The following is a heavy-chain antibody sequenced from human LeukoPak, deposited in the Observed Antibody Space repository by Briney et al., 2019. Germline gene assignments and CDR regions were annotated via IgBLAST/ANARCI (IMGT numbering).Heavy chain of an antibody. V-gene: IGHV3-48*01. CDR2: ISSSGNAI. Sequence: GGSLRLSCAASGFTFGSFGMNWVRQAPGRGLEWVSYISSSGNAIYYAESVKGRFTISRDNARNSLYLQMDSLRAEDTAVYYCAKSSSGWYGAGGHTYYFDYWGQGTLVTVSS. CDR3: AKSSSGWYGAGGHTYYFDY. J-gene: IGHJ4*02. D-gene: IGHD6-19*01. CDR1: GFTFGSFG.